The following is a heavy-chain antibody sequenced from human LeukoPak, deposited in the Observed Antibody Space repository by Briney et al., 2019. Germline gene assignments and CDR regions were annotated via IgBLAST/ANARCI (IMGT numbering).Heavy chain of an antibody. V-gene: IGHV4-59*01. CDR2: IYYSGST. D-gene: IGHD3-10*01. J-gene: IGHJ3*02. CDR1: GGSISSYY. Sequence: PSGTLSLTCTVSGGSISSYYWSWIRQPPGKGLEWIGYIYYSGSTNYNPSLKSRVTISVDTSKNQFSLKLSSVTAADTAVYYCARAQRRITMVRGQAFDIWGQGTMVTVSS. CDR3: ARAQRRITMVRGQAFDI.